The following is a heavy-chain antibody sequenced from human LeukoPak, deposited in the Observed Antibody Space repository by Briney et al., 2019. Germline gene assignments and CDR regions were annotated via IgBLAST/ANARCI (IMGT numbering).Heavy chain of an antibody. CDR3: AKLAGISGWYVYYFDY. V-gene: IGHV3-23*01. CDR2: MSGSGDTT. CDR1: GFTFGTHA. J-gene: IGHJ4*02. Sequence: GGSLRLSCAASGFTFGTHAMTWVRRAPGKGLEWVSGMSGSGDTTYYADSVKGRFTISRDNSKNTLFLQMNSLRAEDTAVYYCAKLAGISGWYVYYFDYWGQGTLVTVS. D-gene: IGHD6-19*01.